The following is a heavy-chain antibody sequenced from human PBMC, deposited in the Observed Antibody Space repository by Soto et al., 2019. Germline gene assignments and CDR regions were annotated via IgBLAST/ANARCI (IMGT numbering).Heavy chain of an antibody. CDR3: ARDDTTGLFDF. CDR2: ISHTGRT. J-gene: IGHJ4*02. CDR1: TGSMRTYY. Sequence: SETLSLTCCVSTGSMRTYYWTWIRRSPGKGLEWIGQISHTGRTKYNPSLESRVTISVDTSRKQFSLKLTSVTAADTALYYCARDDTTGLFDFWGQGTLVTVSS. V-gene: IGHV4-59*01. D-gene: IGHD4-17*01.